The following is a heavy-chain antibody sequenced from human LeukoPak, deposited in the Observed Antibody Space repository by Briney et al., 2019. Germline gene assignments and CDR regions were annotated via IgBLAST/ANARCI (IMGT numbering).Heavy chain of an antibody. CDR2: ISSSGSSI. D-gene: IGHD6-13*01. CDR1: GFTFSSYE. V-gene: IGHV3-48*03. CDR3: ARDLTAAAGDY. Sequence: GGSLRLSCAASGFTFSSYEMNWVRQAPGKRLEWVSYISSSGSSIYYADSVKGRFTISRDNAKNSLYLQMNSLRAEDTAVYYCARDLTAAAGDYWGQGTLVTVSS. J-gene: IGHJ4*02.